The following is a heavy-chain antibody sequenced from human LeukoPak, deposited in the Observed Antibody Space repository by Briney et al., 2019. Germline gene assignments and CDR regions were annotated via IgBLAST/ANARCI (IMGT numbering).Heavy chain of an antibody. V-gene: IGHV4-39*01. Sequence: PSETLSLTCTVSGGSISSSSYFWGWIRQPPGKGLEWIGSIYDSGGTNYNPSLKSRVTISVDTSKNQFSLKLSSVTAADTAVYYCARGEDGDYYFQHWGQGTLVTVSS. CDR1: GGSISSSSYF. CDR2: IYDSGGT. J-gene: IGHJ1*01. CDR3: ARGEDGDYYFQH. D-gene: IGHD4-17*01.